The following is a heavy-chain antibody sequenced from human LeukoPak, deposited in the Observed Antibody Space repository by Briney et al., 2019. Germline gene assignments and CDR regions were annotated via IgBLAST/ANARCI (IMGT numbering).Heavy chain of an antibody. CDR2: INHSGST. Sequence: SETLSLTCAVYGGSFSGYYWSWIRQPPGKGLEWIGEINHSGSTNYNPSLKSRVTISVDTSKNQFSLKLSSVTAADTAVYYCARHRWSNPPYYYYYMDVWGKGTTVTVSS. CDR3: ARHRWSNPPYYYYYMDV. CDR1: GGSFSGYY. V-gene: IGHV4-34*01. D-gene: IGHD3-3*01. J-gene: IGHJ6*03.